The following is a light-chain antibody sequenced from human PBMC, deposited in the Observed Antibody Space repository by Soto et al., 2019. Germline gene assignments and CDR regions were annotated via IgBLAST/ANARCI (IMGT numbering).Light chain of an antibody. CDR3: QQRSNWPRT. CDR1: QRVSSY. CDR2: DTS. Sequence: EIVLTQSPATLSLSPGETATLSCRASQRVSSYVAWYQQKPGQAPRPLIYDTSDRATGVPARFSGSASGTDFTLTISSLEPEDFAVYYCQQRSNWPRTFGQGTKLEIK. V-gene: IGKV3-11*01. J-gene: IGKJ2*02.